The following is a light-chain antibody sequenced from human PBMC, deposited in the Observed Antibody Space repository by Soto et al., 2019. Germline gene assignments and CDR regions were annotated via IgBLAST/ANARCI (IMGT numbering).Light chain of an antibody. CDR3: SSYAGSNILYV. J-gene: IGLJ1*01. CDR2: GVN. CDR1: SSDVGGYNY. Sequence: QSALTQPPSASGSPGQSVTISCTGTSSDVGGYNYVSWYQQHPGKAPQLVIYGVNKRASGVPDRFSGSKSGNTASLTVSGRQAEDEADYYCSSYAGSNILYVFGTGTKVTVL. V-gene: IGLV2-8*01.